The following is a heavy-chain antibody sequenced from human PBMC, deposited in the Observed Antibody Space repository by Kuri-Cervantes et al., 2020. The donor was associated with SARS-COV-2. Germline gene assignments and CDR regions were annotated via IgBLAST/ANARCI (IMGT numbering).Heavy chain of an antibody. CDR2: ISDCGGST. J-gene: IGHJ4*02. Sequence: ETLSLTCAASGFTFSTYAMRWVRHPPGGGLEWVSGISDCGGSTHYADSVKGRFTISRDNSKNTLYLQMNSLRAEDTAVYYCAKVFYCTDGVCYRVSTQYYFDYWGQGTLVTVSS. CDR1: GFTFSTYA. CDR3: AKVFYCTDGVCYRVSTQYYFDY. D-gene: IGHD2-8*01. V-gene: IGHV3-23*01.